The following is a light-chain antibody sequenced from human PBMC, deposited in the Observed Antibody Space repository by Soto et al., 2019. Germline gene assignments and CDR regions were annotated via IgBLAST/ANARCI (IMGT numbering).Light chain of an antibody. CDR2: EVT. J-gene: IGLJ3*02. Sequence: QSALTQPASVSGSPGQSITISCTGTSSDVGGYNYVSWYQQHPGKAPKLMIYEVTNRPSGVSNRFSGSKSGHTASVTISGLQAEDEADYYCSSYTSSSTWVFGGGTKLTVL. V-gene: IGLV2-14*01. CDR1: SSDVGGYNY. CDR3: SSYTSSSTWV.